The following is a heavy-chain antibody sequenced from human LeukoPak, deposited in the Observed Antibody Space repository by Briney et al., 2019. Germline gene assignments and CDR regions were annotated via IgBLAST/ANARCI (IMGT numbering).Heavy chain of an antibody. CDR2: INPNSGGT. V-gene: IGHV1-2*06. CDR1: GYTFTGYY. CDR3: ARGTYYYDSSGYFDY. Sequence: ASVKVSCKASGYTFTGYYMHWVLQAPGQGLEWMGRINPNSGGTNYAQKFQGRVTMTGDTSISTAYMELSRLRSDDTAVYYCARGTYYYDSSGYFDYWGQGTLVTVSS. D-gene: IGHD3-22*01. J-gene: IGHJ4*02.